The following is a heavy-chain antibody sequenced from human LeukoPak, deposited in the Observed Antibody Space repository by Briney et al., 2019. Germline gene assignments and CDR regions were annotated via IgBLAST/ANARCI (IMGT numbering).Heavy chain of an antibody. J-gene: IGHJ6*03. CDR3: ARERAMVRDIYYYYVDV. Sequence: PGGSLRLSCAASGFTFSTHGMHWVRQAPGKGLEWVAFIRYDGINKYYADSVKGRFTISRDNAKNSLYLQMNSLRAEDTAVYYCARERAMVRDIYYYYVDVWGKGTTVTISS. D-gene: IGHD3-10*01. CDR2: IRYDGINK. CDR1: GFTFSTHG. V-gene: IGHV3-30*02.